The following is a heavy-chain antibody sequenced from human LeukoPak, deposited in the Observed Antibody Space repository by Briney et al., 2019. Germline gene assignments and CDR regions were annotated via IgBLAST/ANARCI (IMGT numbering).Heavy chain of an antibody. CDR1: GGSFSGYY. V-gene: IGHV4-34*01. J-gene: IGHJ3*02. Sequence: PSETLSLTCAVYGGSFSGYYWSWIRQPPGKGLEWIGEINHSGSTNYNPSLKSRVTISVDTSKNQFSPKLSSVTAADTAVYYCATYWELNAFDIWGQGTMVTVSS. D-gene: IGHD1-26*01. CDR3: ATYWELNAFDI. CDR2: INHSGST.